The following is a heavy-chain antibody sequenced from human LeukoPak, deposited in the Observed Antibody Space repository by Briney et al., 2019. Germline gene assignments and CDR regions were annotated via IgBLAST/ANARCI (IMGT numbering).Heavy chain of an antibody. D-gene: IGHD1-1*01. CDR2: IKQDGSEK. CDR1: GFTFSSYW. V-gene: IGHV3-7*03. Sequence: PGGSLRLSCAAPGFTFSSYWMSWVRQAPGKGLEWVANIKQDGSEKYYVDSVKGRFTISRDNAKNSLYLQMNSLRAEDTAVYYCARGLNSGTTFDYWGQGTLVTVSS. CDR3: ARGLNSGTTFDY. J-gene: IGHJ4*02.